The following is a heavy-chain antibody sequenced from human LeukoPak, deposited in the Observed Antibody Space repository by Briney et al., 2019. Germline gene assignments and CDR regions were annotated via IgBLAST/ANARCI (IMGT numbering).Heavy chain of an antibody. V-gene: IGHV3-48*04. CDR1: GFTFSSYW. CDR2: ISSSGSTI. CDR3: ARDSMAVRGVKIDYFDY. Sequence: GGSLRLSCAASGFTFSSYWMSWVRQAPGKGLEWVSYISSSGSTIYYADSVKGRFTISRDNAKNSLYLQMNSLRAEDTAVYYCARDSMAVRGVKIDYFDYWGQGTLVTVSS. J-gene: IGHJ4*02. D-gene: IGHD3-10*01.